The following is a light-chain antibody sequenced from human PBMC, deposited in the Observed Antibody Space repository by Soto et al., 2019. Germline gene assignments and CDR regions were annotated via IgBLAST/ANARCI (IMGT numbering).Light chain of an antibody. Sequence: DIQVTQSPSSLSASVGDRVTITCQASQDIKTSLCWYQQRPGKAPKLLLYDASTLETGVPLRFSGSGAGTDFTFTISSLQAEDVATYYCQQYRNLPRTFGQGTKLEIK. J-gene: IGKJ1*01. V-gene: IGKV1-33*01. CDR1: QDIKTS. CDR3: QQYRNLPRT. CDR2: DAS.